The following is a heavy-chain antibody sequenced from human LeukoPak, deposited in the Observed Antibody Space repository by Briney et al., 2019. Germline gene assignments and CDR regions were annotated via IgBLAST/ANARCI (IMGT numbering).Heavy chain of an antibody. Sequence: RGSLRLSCAASGFTFSSYGMHWARQAPGKGLEWVAVIWDDGSSKYYGDSVKGRFTISRDNSKNTLYLQMNSLRADDTAVYYCAKGSDLWFGETWGQGTLVTVSS. CDR2: IWDDGSSK. D-gene: IGHD3-10*01. CDR1: GFTFSSYG. CDR3: AKGSDLWFGET. J-gene: IGHJ4*02. V-gene: IGHV3-33*06.